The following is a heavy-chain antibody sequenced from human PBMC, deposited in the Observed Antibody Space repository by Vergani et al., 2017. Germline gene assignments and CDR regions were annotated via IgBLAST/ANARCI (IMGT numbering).Heavy chain of an antibody. Sequence: EVQLLESGGGLVQPGGSLRLSCAASGFTFSSYAMSWVRQAPGKGLEWVSAISSSSSYIYYADSVKGRFTISRDNAKNSLYLQMNSLRAEDTAVYYCARGALSQRRKLLPIHYFDYWGQGTLVTVSS. CDR2: ISSSSSYI. CDR3: ARGALSQRRKLLPIHYFDY. D-gene: IGHD2-15*01. V-gene: IGHV3-21*01. CDR1: GFTFSSYA. J-gene: IGHJ4*02.